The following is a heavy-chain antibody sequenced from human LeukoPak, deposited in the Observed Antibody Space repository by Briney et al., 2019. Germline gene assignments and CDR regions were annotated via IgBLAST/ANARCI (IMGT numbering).Heavy chain of an antibody. Sequence: PSETLSLTCTVSGGSLSGHYWSWIRQPPGKGLEWIAYIYDSGSTNYNPSLKSRVTISVDRSKNQFSLKLSSVTAADTAVYYCARDRGSSSSRNAFDIWGQGTMVTVSS. J-gene: IGHJ3*02. CDR2: IYDSGST. CDR1: GGSLSGHY. V-gene: IGHV4-59*11. CDR3: ARDRGSSSSRNAFDI. D-gene: IGHD1-26*01.